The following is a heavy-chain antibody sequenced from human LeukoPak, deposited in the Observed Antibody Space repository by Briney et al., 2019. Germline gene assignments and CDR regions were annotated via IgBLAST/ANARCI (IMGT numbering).Heavy chain of an antibody. J-gene: IGHJ4*02. CDR1: GFTFSSYA. CDR3: AKRRLPITMVRGVIMGGIDY. V-gene: IGHV3-23*01. Sequence: PGGSLRLSCAASGFTFSSYAMSWVRQAPGKGLEWVSAISGSGGSTYYADSVKGRFTISRDNSKNTLYLQMNSLRAEDTAVYYCAKRRLPITMVRGVIMGGIDYWGQGTLVTVSS. CDR2: ISGSGGST. D-gene: IGHD3-10*01.